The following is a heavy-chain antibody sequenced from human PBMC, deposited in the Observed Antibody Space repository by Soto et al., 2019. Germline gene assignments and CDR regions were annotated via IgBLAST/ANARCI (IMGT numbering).Heavy chain of an antibody. J-gene: IGHJ4*02. CDR3: ARDRIEVATNFRYFDY. D-gene: IGHD5-12*01. Sequence: SVKVSCKASGGTFSSYAISWVRQAPGQGLEWMGGIIPIFGTANYAQKFQGRVTITADKSTSTAYMELSSLRSEDTAVYYCARDRIEVATNFRYFDYWGQGTLVTVSS. V-gene: IGHV1-69*06. CDR1: GGTFSSYA. CDR2: IIPIFGTA.